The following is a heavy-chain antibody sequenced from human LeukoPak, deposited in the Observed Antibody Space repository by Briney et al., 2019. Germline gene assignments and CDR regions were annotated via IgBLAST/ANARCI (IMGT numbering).Heavy chain of an antibody. V-gene: IGHV3-23*01. D-gene: IGHD2-15*01. CDR1: GFTFSSYA. J-gene: IGHJ4*02. CDR2: ISGSGGST. Sequence: GGSLRLSCAASGFTFSSYAMSWVRQAPGKGLEWVSAISGSGGSTYYADSVKGRFTISRDNSKNTLYLQMNSLRAEDTAVYYCAKVGIVVVVTASNFDYWGQGTLVTVSS. CDR3: AKVGIVVVVTASNFDY.